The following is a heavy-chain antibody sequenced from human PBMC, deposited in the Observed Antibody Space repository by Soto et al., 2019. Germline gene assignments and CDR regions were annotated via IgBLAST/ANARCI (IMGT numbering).Heavy chain of an antibody. V-gene: IGHV3-23*01. Sequence: LRLSCAASGFTFSSYAMSWVRQAPGRGLEWVSAISGSGGNTYYADSVKGRFTISRDNSKNTLYPQMNSLRAEDTAVYYCAKDRLQSSYYYYYMDVWGKGTTVTVSS. CDR3: AKDRLQSSYYYYYMDV. CDR2: ISGSGGNT. D-gene: IGHD4-4*01. CDR1: GFTFSSYA. J-gene: IGHJ6*03.